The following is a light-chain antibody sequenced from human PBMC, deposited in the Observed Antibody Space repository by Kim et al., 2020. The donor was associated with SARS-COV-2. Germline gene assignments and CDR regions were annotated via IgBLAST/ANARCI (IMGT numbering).Light chain of an antibody. J-gene: IGLJ1*01. V-gene: IGLV3-19*01. Sequence: LGQTVRIKCQGDSLRSYYASWYQQKTEQAPVLVIYGKNNRPSGIPDRFSGSSSGNTASLTITGAQAEDEADYYCNSRDSSGNHLYVFGTGTKVTVL. CDR2: GKN. CDR1: SLRSYY. CDR3: NSRDSSGNHLYV.